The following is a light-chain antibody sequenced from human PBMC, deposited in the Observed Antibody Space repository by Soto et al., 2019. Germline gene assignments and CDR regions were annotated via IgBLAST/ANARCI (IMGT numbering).Light chain of an antibody. Sequence: QSALTQPASVSGSTGQSITISCTGTSSDVGGYNYVSWYQQHPGKSPKLMIYDVSNRPSGVSNRFSGSKSGNTASLTISGLQAEDEDAYYCSSYPSSRTGIFGGGTKGTVL. V-gene: IGLV2-14*01. CDR1: SSDVGGYNY. J-gene: IGLJ2*01. CDR3: SSYPSSRTGI. CDR2: DVS.